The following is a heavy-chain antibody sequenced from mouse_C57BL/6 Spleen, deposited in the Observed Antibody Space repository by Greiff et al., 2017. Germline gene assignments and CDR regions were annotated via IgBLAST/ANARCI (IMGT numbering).Heavy chain of an antibody. J-gene: IGHJ1*03. CDR3: AREFITTVVARYFGG. D-gene: IGHD1-1*01. CDR1: GYTFTSYW. CDR2: IDPSDSET. V-gene: IGHV1-52*01. Sequence: QVQLQQPGAELVRPGSSVKLSCKASGYTFTSYWMHWVKQRPIQGLEWIGNIDPSDSETHYNQKFKDKATLTVDKSSSTAYMQLSSLTSEDSAVYYCAREFITTVVARYFGGWGTGATVTVAS.